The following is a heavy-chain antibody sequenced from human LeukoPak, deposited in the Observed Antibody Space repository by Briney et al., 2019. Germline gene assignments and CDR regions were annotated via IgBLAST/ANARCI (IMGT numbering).Heavy chain of an antibody. D-gene: IGHD5-12*01. CDR2: ISYDGSNK. Sequence: GGSLRLSYAASGFTFSSYGMHWVRQAPGKGLEWVAVISYDGSNKYYADSVKGRFTISRDNSKNTLYLQMNSLRAEDTAVYYCARALYSGYAPYYFDYWGQGTLVTVSS. J-gene: IGHJ4*02. CDR3: ARALYSGYAPYYFDY. V-gene: IGHV3-30*03. CDR1: GFTFSSYG.